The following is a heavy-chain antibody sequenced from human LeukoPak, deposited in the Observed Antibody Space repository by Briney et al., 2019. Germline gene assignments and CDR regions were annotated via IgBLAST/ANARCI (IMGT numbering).Heavy chain of an antibody. D-gene: IGHD1-14*01. V-gene: IGHV3-30-3*01. Sequence: GGSLRLSCAASGFTFSSYAMHWVRQAPGKGLEWVAVISYDGSNKYYADSVKGRFTISRDNAKNTLYLQMNSLRAEDTAVYYCATDRRGWGQGTLVTVSS. CDR2: ISYDGSNK. CDR3: ATDRRG. J-gene: IGHJ4*02. CDR1: GFTFSSYA.